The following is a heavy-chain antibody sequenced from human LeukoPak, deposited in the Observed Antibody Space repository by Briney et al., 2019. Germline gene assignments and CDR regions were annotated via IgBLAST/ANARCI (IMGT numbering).Heavy chain of an antibody. CDR1: GFTFSDYS. Sequence: GGSLRLSCAASGFTFSDYSMNWVREAPGKGLEWISYIGISSGNTKYADSVKGRFTISGDSAKNSLNLQMNSLRVEDTAVYFCASDHNYAFDNWGQGTLVTVSS. CDR3: ASDHNYAFDN. J-gene: IGHJ4*02. V-gene: IGHV3-48*04. D-gene: IGHD1-1*01. CDR2: IGISSGNT.